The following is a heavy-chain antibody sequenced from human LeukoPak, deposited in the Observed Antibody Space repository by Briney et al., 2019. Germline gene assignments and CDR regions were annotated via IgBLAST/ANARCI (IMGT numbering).Heavy chain of an antibody. CDR1: GFTFSSYA. D-gene: IGHD2-21*02. CDR3: ARDCGGDCYD. V-gene: IGHV3-64*01. Sequence: GGSLRLSCAASGFTFSSYAMHWVRQAPGKGLEYVSAISSNGGSTYYANSVKGRFTISRDNSKNTLYLQMGSLRAEDMAVYYCARDCGGDCYDWGQGTLVTVSS. J-gene: IGHJ4*02. CDR2: ISSNGGST.